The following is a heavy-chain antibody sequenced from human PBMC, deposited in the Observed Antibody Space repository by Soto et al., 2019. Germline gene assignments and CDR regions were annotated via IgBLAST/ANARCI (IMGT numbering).Heavy chain of an antibody. D-gene: IGHD3-22*01. V-gene: IGHV1-18*04. Sequence: ASVKVSCKASGYTFTSYGISWVRQAPGQGLEWMGWISAYNGNTNYAQKLQGRVTMTTDTSTSTAYMELRSLRSDDTAVYYCARDLPTYDSSGYSKVWGQGTLVTVSS. CDR1: GYTFTSYG. J-gene: IGHJ4*02. CDR3: ARDLPTYDSSGYSKV. CDR2: ISAYNGNT.